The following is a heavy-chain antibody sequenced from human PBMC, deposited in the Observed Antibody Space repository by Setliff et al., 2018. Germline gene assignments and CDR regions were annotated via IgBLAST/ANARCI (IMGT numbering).Heavy chain of an antibody. D-gene: IGHD6-13*01. J-gene: IGHJ4*02. V-gene: IGHV3-43D*04. CDR2: ISWDGGST. Sequence: PGESLRLSCAASGFTFDDYAMHWVRQAPGKGLEWVSLISWDGGSTYYADSVKGRFTISRDNSKNSLCLQMNSLRAEDTALYYCAKDSRDSSSWYGGYYFDYWGQGTLVTVSS. CDR3: AKDSRDSSSWYGGYYFDY. CDR1: GFTFDDYA.